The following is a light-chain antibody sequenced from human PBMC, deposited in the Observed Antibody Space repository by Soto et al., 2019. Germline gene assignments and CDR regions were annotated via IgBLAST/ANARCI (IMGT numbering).Light chain of an antibody. CDR1: SSDVGGSNF. Sequence: QSALTQPDSVSDSPGQSITISCTGTSSDVGGSNFVSWYQQHPGKPPKLIIYDVANRPSGVSNRFSGSKSGSTASLIISRLQTEDEADYYCVSYTSSTTYVFGTGTKVTVL. J-gene: IGLJ1*01. CDR3: VSYTSSTTYV. CDR2: DVA. V-gene: IGLV2-14*03.